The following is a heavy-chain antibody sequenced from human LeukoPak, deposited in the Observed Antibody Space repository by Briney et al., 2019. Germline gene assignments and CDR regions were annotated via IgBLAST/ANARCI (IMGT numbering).Heavy chain of an antibody. CDR3: ASSSPADTFDAFDI. D-gene: IGHD2/OR15-2a*01. V-gene: IGHV3-30*02. CDR2: IQKDGGSK. CDR1: GFTFSNYV. Sequence: GGSLRLSCAASGFTFSNYVMNWVRQAPGKGLEWVTFIQKDGGSKFYADSVKGRFTISRDNSKKTVYLQMSSLTIEDTAVYYCASSSPADTFDAFDIWGQGTMVTVSS. J-gene: IGHJ3*02.